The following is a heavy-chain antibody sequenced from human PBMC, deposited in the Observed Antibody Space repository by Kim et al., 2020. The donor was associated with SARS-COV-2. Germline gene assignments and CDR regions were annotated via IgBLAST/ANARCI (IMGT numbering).Heavy chain of an antibody. V-gene: IGHV3-15*01. J-gene: IGHJ3*02. D-gene: IGHD4-17*01. Sequence: DSAETVKGRFTSSRDASQNTLYLQMNSLKTEDTAVYYCTTGDYGDAFDIWGQGTMVTVSS. CDR3: TTGDYGDAFDI.